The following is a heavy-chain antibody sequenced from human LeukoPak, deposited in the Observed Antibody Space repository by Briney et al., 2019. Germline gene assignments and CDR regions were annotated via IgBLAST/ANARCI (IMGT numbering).Heavy chain of an antibody. J-gene: IGHJ3*02. V-gene: IGHV3-23*01. CDR1: GFPFSSYA. Sequence: GGSLRLSCAASGFPFSSYAMSWVRQAPGKGLEWVSAISCSGGSTYYADSVKGRFTISRDNSKNTLYLQMNSLRAEDTAVYYCAKGFSGAFDIWGQGTMVSVSS. CDR3: AKGFSGAFDI. CDR2: ISCSGGST.